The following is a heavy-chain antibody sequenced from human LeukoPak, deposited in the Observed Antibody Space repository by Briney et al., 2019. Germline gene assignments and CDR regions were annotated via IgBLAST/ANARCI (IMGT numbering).Heavy chain of an antibody. CDR3: AKESTVTPGNVNWFDP. CDR2: ISGSGGDT. Sequence: GGSLRLSCAASRFTFSINAMSWVRQAPGKGLEWVSGISGSGGDTYYADSVKGRFTISRDNSKNRVYLHMNSLRAEDTAVYYCAKESTVTPGNVNWFDPWGQGTLVTVSS. D-gene: IGHD4-17*01. CDR1: RFTFSINA. J-gene: IGHJ5*02. V-gene: IGHV3-23*01.